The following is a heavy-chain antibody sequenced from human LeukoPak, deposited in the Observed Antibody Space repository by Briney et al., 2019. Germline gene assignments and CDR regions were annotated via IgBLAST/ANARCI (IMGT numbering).Heavy chain of an antibody. Sequence: GESLKISCKGSGYSFTSYWIGWVRQMPGKGLEWMGIIYPGDSDTRYSPSFQGQVSISADKTISTAYLQWSSLKASDTAMYYCARLPQARRTDFDYWGQGTLVTVSS. CDR1: GYSFTSYW. CDR2: IYPGDSDT. D-gene: IGHD1-14*01. V-gene: IGHV5-51*01. CDR3: ARLPQARRTDFDY. J-gene: IGHJ4*02.